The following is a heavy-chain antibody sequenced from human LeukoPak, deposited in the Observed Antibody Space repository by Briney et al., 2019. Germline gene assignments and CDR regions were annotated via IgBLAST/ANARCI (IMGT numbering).Heavy chain of an antibody. CDR2: ISSSGRYI. J-gene: IGHJ6*03. D-gene: IGHD3-3*01. V-gene: IGHV3-21*04. Sequence: GGSLRLSCAASGFTFSSYSMNWVRQAPGKGLEWVSAISSSGRYIYYADSVKGRFTISRDNSKNTLYLQMNSLRAEDTAVYYCAKAYDFWSGYYPYYMDVWGKGTTVTVSS. CDR1: GFTFSSYS. CDR3: AKAYDFWSGYYPYYMDV.